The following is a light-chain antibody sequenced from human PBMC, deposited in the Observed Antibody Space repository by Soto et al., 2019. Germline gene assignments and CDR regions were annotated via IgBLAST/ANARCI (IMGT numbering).Light chain of an antibody. J-gene: IGKJ1*01. V-gene: IGKV1-5*03. CDR2: KAS. CDR3: QQYNTYSRT. CDR1: QGIRND. Sequence: IPMTPSPSSPSASVGDRVTIPCRASQGIRNDLGWYQQKPGKAPKLLIYKASSLESGVPSRFSGSGSGAEFTLTISSLQPDDFATYYCQQYNTYSRTFGQGTKVDIK.